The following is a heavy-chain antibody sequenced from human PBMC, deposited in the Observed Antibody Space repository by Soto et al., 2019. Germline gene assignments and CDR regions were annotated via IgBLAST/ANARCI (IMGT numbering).Heavy chain of an antibody. CDR2: XQNKEXNFIK. CDR1: GFTFRDHF. CDR3: VNFISGVVH. V-gene: IGHV3-72*01. Sequence: PGXSLRLSCVASGFTFRDHFMDWVRQTPGRGLEWVGRXQNKEXNFIKEYAASVXGRFTISXXDSKKSLYLPMNSLKTDDTAMYYCVNFISGVVHWGKGTLVTVYS. D-gene: IGHD3-3*02. J-gene: IGHJ4*02.